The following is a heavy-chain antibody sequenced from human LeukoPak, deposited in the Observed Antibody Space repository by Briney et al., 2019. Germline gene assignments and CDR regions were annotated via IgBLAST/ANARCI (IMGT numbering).Heavy chain of an antibody. J-gene: IGHJ4*02. CDR1: GFTFTNYW. CDR2: VNPAGISK. Sequence: GGSLRLSCAASGFTFTNYWMNWVRQAPGKGLEWVANVNPAGISKYYVDSVKGRFTISRHNVKSSLYLEMNSLRVEDTAVYYCTRERWLQPDYWGQGTLVAVSS. V-gene: IGHV3-7*01. D-gene: IGHD5-24*01. CDR3: TRERWLQPDY.